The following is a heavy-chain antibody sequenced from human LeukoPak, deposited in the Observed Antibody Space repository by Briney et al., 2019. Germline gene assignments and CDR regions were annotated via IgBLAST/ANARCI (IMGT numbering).Heavy chain of an antibody. CDR3: ARGNGYYDSSGYSLSWFDP. CDR1: GGSFSGYY. D-gene: IGHD3-22*01. Sequence: SETLSLTCAVYGGSFSGYYWSWIRQPPGKGLEWLGEINHSGSTNYNPSLKSRVTISVDTSKNQFSLKLSSVTAADTAVYYCARGNGYYDSSGYSLSWFDPWGQGTLVTVSS. J-gene: IGHJ5*02. CDR2: INHSGST. V-gene: IGHV4-34*01.